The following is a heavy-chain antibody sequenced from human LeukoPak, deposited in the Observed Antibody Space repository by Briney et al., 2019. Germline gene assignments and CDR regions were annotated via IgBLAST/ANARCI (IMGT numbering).Heavy chain of an antibody. V-gene: IGHV4-59*01. J-gene: IGHJ4*02. CDR3: ARDGRGFLRFDY. Sequence: ASETLSLTCSVSGDSMRNYYWSWIQQPPGKGLEWIGYIYYSGSTNCNPSLKSRVTISVDTSKDQFSLKLTSVTATDTAMYYCARDGRGFLRFDYWGQGTLVTVSS. D-gene: IGHD1-26*01. CDR1: GDSMRNYY. CDR2: IYYSGST.